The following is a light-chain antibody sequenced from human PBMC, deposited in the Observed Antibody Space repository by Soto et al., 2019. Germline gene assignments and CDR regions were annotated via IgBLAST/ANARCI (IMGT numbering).Light chain of an antibody. CDR1: QGVSTW. V-gene: IGKV1-12*01. CDR2: TAS. CDR3: QQRNSYPIT. Sequence: DIQMTQSPSSVSASVGDRVTITCRASQGVSTWLAWYQQKPGKAPNLLIYTASSLQSGVPSRFSGSGSGTEFTLTISSLQPEDFATYYCQQRNSYPITFGQGTRLEIK. J-gene: IGKJ5*01.